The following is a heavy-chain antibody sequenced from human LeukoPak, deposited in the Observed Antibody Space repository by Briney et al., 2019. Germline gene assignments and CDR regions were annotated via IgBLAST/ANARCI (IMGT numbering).Heavy chain of an antibody. J-gene: IGHJ4*02. CDR2: IYYSGST. CDR3: ARESSRDCSSTSCYYFDY. Sequence: SETLSLTCTVSGGSISSYYWSWIRQPPGKGLEWIGYIYYSGSTNYNPSLKSRVTISVDTSKNQFSLKLSSVTAADTAVYYCARESSRDCSSTSCYYFDYWGQGTLVTVSS. V-gene: IGHV4-59*01. CDR1: GGSISSYY. D-gene: IGHD2-2*01.